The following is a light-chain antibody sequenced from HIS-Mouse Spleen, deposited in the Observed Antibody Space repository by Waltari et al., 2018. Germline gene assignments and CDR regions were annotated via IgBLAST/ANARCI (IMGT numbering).Light chain of an antibody. J-gene: IGLJ2*01. CDR3: CSYAGSSTFEV. V-gene: IGLV2-23*03. Sequence: QSALTQPASVSGSLGQSITISCTGTSSDVGSYNLVSWYQQHPGKAPKLMIYEGSKRPSGVSNRVAGSKSGNTASLTISGLQAEDEADYYCCSYAGSSTFEVFGGGTKLTVL. CDR1: SSDVGSYNL. CDR2: EGS.